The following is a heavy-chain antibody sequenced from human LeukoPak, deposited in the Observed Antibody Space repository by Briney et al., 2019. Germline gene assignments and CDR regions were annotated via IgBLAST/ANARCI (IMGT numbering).Heavy chain of an antibody. J-gene: IGHJ4*02. CDR1: GGSISTGDYY. CDR3: ARAPVYSGTYFDY. V-gene: IGHV4-30-4*01. CDR2: IYYSGST. Sequence: SQTLSLTCTVSGGSISTGDYYWSWIRQPPGKGLEWIGYIYYSGSTYYNPSLKSRVIIPLDTSKNQFSLKLSSVTAADTAVYYCARAPVYSGTYFDYWGQGTLVTVSS. D-gene: IGHD1-26*01.